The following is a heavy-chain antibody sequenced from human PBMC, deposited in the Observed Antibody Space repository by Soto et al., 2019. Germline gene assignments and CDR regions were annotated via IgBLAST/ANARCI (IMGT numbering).Heavy chain of an antibody. V-gene: IGHV5-51*01. Sequence: GESLKISCKVSGYNFTNCWIGWVRQMPGKGLEWMGIIYPGDSDTRYSPSSQGQVTISADKSISTAYLQWSSLKASDTAMFYCARHAASGYDSFDIWGQGTMVTVSS. CDR1: GYNFTNCW. CDR2: IYPGDSDT. D-gene: IGHD3-22*01. CDR3: ARHAASGYDSFDI. J-gene: IGHJ3*02.